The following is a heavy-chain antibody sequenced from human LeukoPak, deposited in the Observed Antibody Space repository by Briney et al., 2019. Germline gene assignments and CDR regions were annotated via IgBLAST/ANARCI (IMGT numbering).Heavy chain of an antibody. CDR1: GFTFSSYA. Sequence: GGSLRLSCAASGFTFSSYAMHWVRQAPGKGLEWVAVISYDGSNKYYADSVKGRFTISRDNSKNTLYLQMNSLRAGDTAVYYCSRYYYDSSGYYEEAFDIWGQGTMVTVSS. V-gene: IGHV3-30*04. D-gene: IGHD3-22*01. CDR2: ISYDGSNK. J-gene: IGHJ3*02. CDR3: SRYYYDSSGYYEEAFDI.